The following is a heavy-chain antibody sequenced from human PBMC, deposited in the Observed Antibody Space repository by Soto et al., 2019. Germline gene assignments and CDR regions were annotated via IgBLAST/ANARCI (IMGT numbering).Heavy chain of an antibody. Sequence: WTWIRQHPGKGLEWIGYIYYSGTTFYNPSLKSRVTISVDTSKNQFSLKLSSVTAADTAVYYCARADGDYVVGYWGQGTLVTVSS. CDR3: ARADGDYVVGY. V-gene: IGHV4-31*02. CDR2: IYYSGTT. D-gene: IGHD4-17*01. J-gene: IGHJ4*02.